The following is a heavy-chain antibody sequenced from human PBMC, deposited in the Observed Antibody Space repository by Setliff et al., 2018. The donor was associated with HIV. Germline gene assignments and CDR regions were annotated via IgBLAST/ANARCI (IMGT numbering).Heavy chain of an antibody. J-gene: IGHJ4*02. Sequence: SETLSLTCTVSGGSISGYYWSWIRLPAGKGLEWIGQIHTTGSTNYNPSLKSRVTISVDTSKNQFSLKLSSVAAADTAVYYCASGYQYDSSGYYYVTPIDYWGQGTLVTVSS. CDR1: GGSISGYY. CDR2: IHTTGST. CDR3: ASGYQYDSSGYYYVTPIDY. V-gene: IGHV4-4*07. D-gene: IGHD3-22*01.